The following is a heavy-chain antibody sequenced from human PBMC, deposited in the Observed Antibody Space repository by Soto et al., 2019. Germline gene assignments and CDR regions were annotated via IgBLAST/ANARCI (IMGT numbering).Heavy chain of an antibody. V-gene: IGHV4-30-2*01. J-gene: IGHJ3*02. D-gene: IGHD3-10*01. Sequence: QLPLQESGSGLVKPSQTLSLTCAVSGGSISSGGYSWSWIRQPPGKGLEWIGYIYHSGSTYYNPSLESRVTISVDRSKNQFSLKLSSVTAADTAVYYCARAHGSGWGAFDIWGQGTMVTVSS. CDR2: IYHSGST. CDR1: GGSISSGGYS. CDR3: ARAHGSGWGAFDI.